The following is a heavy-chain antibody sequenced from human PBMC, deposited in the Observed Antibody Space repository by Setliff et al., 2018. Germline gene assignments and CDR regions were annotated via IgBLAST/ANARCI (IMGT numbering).Heavy chain of an antibody. CDR2: IYTSWST. Sequence: SETLSLTCTVSDDSIRSRHYYWSWIRQPAGKGLEWLGQIYTSWSTNYNPSLKGRATLSIDASKRQFSLKLTSVNAADTAVYYCARMSGFQYMDVWGKGTTVTVSS. CDR3: ARMSGFQYMDV. J-gene: IGHJ6*03. D-gene: IGHD3-3*01. V-gene: IGHV4-61*09. CDR1: DDSIRSRHYY.